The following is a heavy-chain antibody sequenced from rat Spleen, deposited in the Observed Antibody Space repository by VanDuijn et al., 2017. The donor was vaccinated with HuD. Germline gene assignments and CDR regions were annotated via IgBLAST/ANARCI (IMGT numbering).Heavy chain of an antibody. V-gene: IGHV5-25*01. J-gene: IGHJ2*01. CDR2: ISSSGGDT. CDR3: ARHGAYNNYGWFAY. Sequence: EVQLVESGGGLVQPGRSMKLSCAASGFTFSNYHMAWVRQAPTKGLEWVASISSSGGDTYYRDSVKGRFTISRDNGKSTLYLQMDSLRSEDTASYYCARHGAYNNYGWFAYWGQGVMVTVSS. CDR1: GFTFSNYH. D-gene: IGHD1-10*01.